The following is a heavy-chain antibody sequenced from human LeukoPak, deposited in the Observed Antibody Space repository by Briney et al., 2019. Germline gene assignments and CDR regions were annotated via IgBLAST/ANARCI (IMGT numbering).Heavy chain of an antibody. CDR2: IYYSGST. Sequence: KPSETLSLTCNVSGGSISTYYWSWIRQPPGKGLEWIGYIYYSGSTNYNPSLKSRVTISVDTSKNQFSLNLSSVTAADTAVYYCARHPYYYYGMDVWGQGTTVTVSS. V-gene: IGHV4-59*08. CDR1: GGSISTYY. J-gene: IGHJ6*02. CDR3: ARHPYYYYGMDV.